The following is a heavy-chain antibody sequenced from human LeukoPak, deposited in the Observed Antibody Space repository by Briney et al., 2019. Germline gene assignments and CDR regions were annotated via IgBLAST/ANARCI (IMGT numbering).Heavy chain of an antibody. CDR3: ARRREQLARGDAFDI. J-gene: IGHJ3*02. Sequence: GESLKISCKGSGYSFTSYWIGWVRQMPGKGLEWMGIIYPGDSDTRYSPSFQGQVTISADKSISTAYLQWSSLKASDTAMYYCARRREQLARGDAFDIWGQGTMVTVSS. CDR2: IYPGDSDT. CDR1: GYSFTSYW. V-gene: IGHV5-51*01. D-gene: IGHD6-13*01.